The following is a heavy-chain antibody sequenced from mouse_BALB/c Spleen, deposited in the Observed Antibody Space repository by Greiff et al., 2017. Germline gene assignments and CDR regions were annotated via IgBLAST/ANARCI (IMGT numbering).Heavy chain of an antibody. CDR2: ISNGGGST. J-gene: IGHJ2*01. CDR1: GFTFSSYT. D-gene: IGHD1-2*01. V-gene: IGHV5-12-2*01. CDR3: ARILHYYGYYFDY. Sequence: EVKVEESGGGLVQPGGSLKLSCAASGFTFSSYTMSWVRQTPEKRLEWVAYISNGGGSTYYPDTVKGRFTISRDNAKNTLYLQMSSLKSEDTAMYYCARILHYYGYYFDYWGQGTTLTVSS.